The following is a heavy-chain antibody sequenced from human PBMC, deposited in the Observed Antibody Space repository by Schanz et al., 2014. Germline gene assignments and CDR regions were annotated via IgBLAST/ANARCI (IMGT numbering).Heavy chain of an antibody. CDR2: VRFDGSER. Sequence: QVQLVESGGGVVQPGGSLRLSCAASGFTFSSYGMHWVRQAPGKGLEWVAFVRFDGSERYYADSGKGRFTISRDDSKSTLHLQMNSMRAEDTALYYCAKSVYRGYYSVSSDSWGQGTLVTVSS. V-gene: IGHV3-30*02. CDR3: AKSVYRGYYSVSSDS. D-gene: IGHD5-12*01. J-gene: IGHJ5*01. CDR1: GFTFSSYG.